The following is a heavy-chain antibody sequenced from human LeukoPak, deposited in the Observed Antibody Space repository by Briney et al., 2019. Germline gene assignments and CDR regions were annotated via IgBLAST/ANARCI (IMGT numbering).Heavy chain of an antibody. J-gene: IGHJ4*02. V-gene: IGHV3-7*01. Sequence: GGSLRLSCVGSGFSFSNYWMAWVRQAPGKGPEWVANMKQDGSARHYADSVKGRFTISRDNAQNSVYLRMKSLRAEDTAVYYCARDVVGSLDYWGLGTLVTVSS. CDR2: MKQDGSAR. CDR3: ARDVVGSLDY. CDR1: GFSFSNYW. D-gene: IGHD2-15*01.